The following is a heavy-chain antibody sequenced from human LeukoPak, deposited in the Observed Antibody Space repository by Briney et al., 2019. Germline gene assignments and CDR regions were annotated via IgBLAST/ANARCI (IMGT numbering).Heavy chain of an antibody. V-gene: IGHV3-30*02. CDR3: EAVAGVFDY. J-gene: IGHJ4*02. CDR2: IRTDGNDK. Sequence: GGSLRLSCAASGFTFSNYGMHWVRQAPGKGLEWVAFIRTDGNDKYYADSVKGRFTISRDNSKNTLCLQMSSLRREDTALYYCEAVAGVFDYWGQGTLVTVSS. D-gene: IGHD6-19*01. CDR1: GFTFSNYG.